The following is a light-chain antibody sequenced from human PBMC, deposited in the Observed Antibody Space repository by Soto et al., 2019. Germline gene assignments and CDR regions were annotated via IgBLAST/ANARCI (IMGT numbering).Light chain of an antibody. CDR1: GSVVGSYNL. CDR3: CSYADSSRTLV. J-gene: IGLJ2*01. V-gene: IGLV2-23*01. CDR2: EDT. Sequence: QSGLTQSASVSGSPGQSITISCTGTGSVVGSYNLVSWYQQVPGKAPKLMVYEDTKRPSGVSNRFSGSKSGNSASLTISGLQAEDEADYYCCSYADSSRTLVFGGGTKLTVL.